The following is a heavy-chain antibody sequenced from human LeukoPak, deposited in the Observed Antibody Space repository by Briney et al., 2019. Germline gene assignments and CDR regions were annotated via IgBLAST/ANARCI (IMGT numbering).Heavy chain of an antibody. J-gene: IGHJ4*02. D-gene: IGHD4-23*01. CDR3: ARDGYRGNSGGFGY. CDR2: IHHSGST. CDR1: GGSISDSHW. Sequence: SETLSLTCAVSGGSISDSHWWTWVRQPPGKGLEWIGQIHHSGSTNYNPSLKSRVIISLDKSKNQFSLKLSSVTAADTAVYYCARDGYRGNSGGFGYWGQGTLVTVSS. V-gene: IGHV4-4*02.